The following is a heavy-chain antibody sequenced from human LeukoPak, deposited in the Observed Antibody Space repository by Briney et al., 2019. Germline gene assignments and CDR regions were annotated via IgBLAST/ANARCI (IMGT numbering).Heavy chain of an antibody. CDR2: INHSGST. CDR3: ARVEYCSGGSCYSYYYYYGMDV. D-gene: IGHD2-15*01. CDR1: GGCFSGYY. J-gene: IGHJ6*02. V-gene: IGHV4-34*01. Sequence: SETLSLTCAVYGGCFSGYYWSWIRQPPGKGLEWIGEINHSGSTNYNPSLKSRVTISVDTSKNQFSLKLSSVTAADTAVYYCARVEYCSGGSCYSYYYYYGMDVWGQGTTVTVSS.